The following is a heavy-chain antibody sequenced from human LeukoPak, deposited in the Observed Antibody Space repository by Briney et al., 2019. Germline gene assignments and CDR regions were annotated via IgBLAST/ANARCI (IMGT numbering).Heavy chain of an antibody. V-gene: IGHV3-23*01. CDR3: AKDRGRTWVQVAN. J-gene: IGHJ4*02. CDR1: GFTFNTYA. CDR2: ISGSGGST. Sequence: QPGGSLRLSCAASGFTFNTYAMSWVRQAPGKGLEWVSAISGSGGSTYYADSVKGRFTISRDNSKNTLYLQMNSLRVEDTAVYYCAKDRGRTWVQVANWGQGTLVTVSS. D-gene: IGHD2-15*01.